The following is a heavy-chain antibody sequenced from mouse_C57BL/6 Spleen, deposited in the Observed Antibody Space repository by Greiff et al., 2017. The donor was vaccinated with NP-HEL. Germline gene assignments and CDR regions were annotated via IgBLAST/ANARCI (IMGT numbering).Heavy chain of an antibody. V-gene: IGHV1-64*01. CDR1: GYTFTSYW. J-gene: IGHJ4*01. CDR2: IHPNSGST. D-gene: IGHD1-1*01. Sequence: QVQLQQPGAELVKPGASVKLSCKASGYTFTSYWMHWVKQRPGQGLEWIGMIHPNSGSTNYNEKFKSKATLTVDKSSSTAYMQLSSLTSEDSAVYYCARGGIYYGSSFLAMDYWGQGTSVTVSS. CDR3: ARGGIYYGSSFLAMDY.